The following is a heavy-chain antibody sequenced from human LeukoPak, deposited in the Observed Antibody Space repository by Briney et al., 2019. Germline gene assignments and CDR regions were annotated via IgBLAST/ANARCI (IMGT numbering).Heavy chain of an antibody. CDR1: GFTFSSYA. D-gene: IGHD6-13*01. CDR2: ISYDGSNK. CDR3: TVLVRPLAYYFDY. Sequence: GRSLRLSCAASGFTFSSYAMHWVRQAPGKGLEWVAVISYDGSNKYYADSVKGRFTISRDNSKNTLYLQMNSLRAEDTAVYYCTVLVRPLAYYFDYWGQGTLVTVSS. J-gene: IGHJ4*02. V-gene: IGHV3-30-3*01.